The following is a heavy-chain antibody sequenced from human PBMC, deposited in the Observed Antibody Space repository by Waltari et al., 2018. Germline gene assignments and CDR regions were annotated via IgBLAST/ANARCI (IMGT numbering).Heavy chain of an antibody. CDR2: INHSGRT. CDR3: ARETLWFGELLSHG. D-gene: IGHD3-10*01. J-gene: IGHJ4*02. CDR1: AGSFSGYY. V-gene: IGHV4-34*01. Sequence: QVQLQQWGAGLLKPSETLSLTCAVYAGSFSGYYWSWIRLPPGKGLAGIGEINHSGRTNYNPSLKSRVTISVDTSKNQFSLKLSSVTAADTAVYYCARETLWFGELLSHGWGQGTLVTVSS.